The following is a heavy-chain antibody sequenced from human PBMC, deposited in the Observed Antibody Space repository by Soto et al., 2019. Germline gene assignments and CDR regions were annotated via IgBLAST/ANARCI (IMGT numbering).Heavy chain of an antibody. V-gene: IGHV1-18*01. Sequence: GASVKVSCKASGYTFTSYGISWVRQAPGQGLEWMGWISAYNGNTNYAQKLQGRVTMTTDTSTSTAYMELRSLRSDDTAVYYCARDSKASMVWGVFDYWGQGTLVTVSS. CDR2: ISAYNGNT. J-gene: IGHJ4*02. CDR3: ARDSKASMVWGVFDY. D-gene: IGHD3-10*01. CDR1: GYTFTSYG.